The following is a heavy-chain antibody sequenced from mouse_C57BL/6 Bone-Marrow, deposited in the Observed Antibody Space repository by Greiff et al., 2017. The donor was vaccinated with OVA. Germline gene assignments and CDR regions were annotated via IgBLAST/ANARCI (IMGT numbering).Heavy chain of an antibody. CDR3: ARAVLRYYAMDY. CDR1: GYTFTDYY. Sequence: QVQLKQSGAELVRPGASVKLSCKASGYTFTDYYINWVKQRPGQGLEWIARIYPGSGNTYYNEKFKGKATLTAEKSSSTAYMQRSSLTSEDSAVYFCARAVLRYYAMDYWGQGTSVTVSS. D-gene: IGHD5-1*01. CDR2: IYPGSGNT. J-gene: IGHJ4*01. V-gene: IGHV1-76*01.